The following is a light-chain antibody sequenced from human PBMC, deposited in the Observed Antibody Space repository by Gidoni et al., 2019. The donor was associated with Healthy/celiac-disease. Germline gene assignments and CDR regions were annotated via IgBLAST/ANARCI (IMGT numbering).Light chain of an antibody. V-gene: IGKV3-20*01. CDR2: GAS. CDR1: QSVSSRY. CDR3: QQYGSSPAYT. Sequence: EIVLTQSSGTLYLSPGERATLSCRASQSVSSRYLAWYQQKPDQAPRLLIYGASSRATGIPDRFSGSGSGTDFTLTISRLEPEDFAVYYCQQYGSSPAYTFGQGTKLEIK. J-gene: IGKJ2*01.